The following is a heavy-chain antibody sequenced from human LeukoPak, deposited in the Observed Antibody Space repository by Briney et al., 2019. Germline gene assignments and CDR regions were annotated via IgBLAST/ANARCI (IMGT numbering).Heavy chain of an antibody. CDR2: INSDGTVT. Sequence: GGSLRLSCAASGFTFSKYWMLWVRQAPGKGLERVSRINSDGTVTTYADSVKGRFTVSRDNADNTMFLQMNSVRDEDTAVYYCARSESTMTTWSMDYWGQGTLVTVSS. CDR3: ARSESTMTTWSMDY. V-gene: IGHV3-74*01. J-gene: IGHJ4*02. CDR1: GFTFSKYW. D-gene: IGHD5/OR15-5a*01.